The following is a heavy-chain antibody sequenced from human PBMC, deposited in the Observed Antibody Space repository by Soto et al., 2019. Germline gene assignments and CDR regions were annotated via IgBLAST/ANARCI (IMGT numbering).Heavy chain of an antibody. Sequence: ASVKVSCKASGYIFTGYYMHWVRQAPGQGLEWMGWINPNSGGTNYAQKFQGWVTMTRDTSISTAYMELSRLRSDDTAVYYCARGKYSSSSVNWFDPWGQGTLVTVSS. J-gene: IGHJ5*02. CDR3: ARGKYSSSSVNWFDP. CDR2: INPNSGGT. D-gene: IGHD6-6*01. CDR1: GYIFTGYY. V-gene: IGHV1-2*04.